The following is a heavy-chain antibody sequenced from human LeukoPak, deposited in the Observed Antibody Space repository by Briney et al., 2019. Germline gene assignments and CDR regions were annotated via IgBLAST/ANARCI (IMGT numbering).Heavy chain of an antibody. CDR3: ATNLFEYSSSPLFDY. CDR2: ISAYNGNT. CDR1: GYTFTSYG. J-gene: IGHJ4*02. Sequence: ASVKVSCKASGYTFTSYGISWVRQAPGQGLEWMGWISAYNGNTNYAQKLQGRVTITADESTSTAYMELSSLRSEDTAVYYCATNLFEYSSSPLFDYWGQGTLVTVSS. D-gene: IGHD6-6*01. V-gene: IGHV1-18*01.